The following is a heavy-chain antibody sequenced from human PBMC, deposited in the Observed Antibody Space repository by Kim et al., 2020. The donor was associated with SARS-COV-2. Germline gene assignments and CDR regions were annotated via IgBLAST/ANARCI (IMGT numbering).Heavy chain of an antibody. Sequence: ASVKVSCKASGYPFSNFYIHWVRQAPGLGLEWVGVINPNSGSTTYGPEFQGRVTMTRDTSTETVTLELTTLKSDDTAMYFCAREWPGYKGTLGLWGQGTMVTVS. CDR3: AREWPGYKGTLGL. V-gene: IGHV1-46*01. CDR2: INPNSGST. D-gene: IGHD5-12*01. J-gene: IGHJ3*01. CDR1: GYPFSNFY.